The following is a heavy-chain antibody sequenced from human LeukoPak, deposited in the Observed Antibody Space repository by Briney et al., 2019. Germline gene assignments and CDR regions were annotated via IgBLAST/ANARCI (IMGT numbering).Heavy chain of an antibody. J-gene: IGHJ4*02. CDR2: IRSKSYGGTT. CDR3: TRERERIDCINGVSYPEY. D-gene: IGHD2-8*01. V-gene: IGHV3-49*05. Sequence: KPGRSLRLSCTGSGFTFGDYAMSWFRQAPGKGLEWVGFIRSKSYGGTTKYVASVKGRFTMSRDDSKSIAYLQMNSLKTEDTAVYYCTRERERIDCINGVSYPEYWGQGTLVTVSS. CDR1: GFTFGDYA.